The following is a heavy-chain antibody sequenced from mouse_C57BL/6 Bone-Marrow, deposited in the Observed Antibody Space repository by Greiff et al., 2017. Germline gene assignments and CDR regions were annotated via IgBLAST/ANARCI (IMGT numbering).Heavy chain of an antibody. Sequence: VKLMESGPELVKPGASVKISCKASGYAFSSSWMNWVKQRPGKGLEWIGVIYPGDGDTNYNRKFKGKATLTADKSSSTAYMQRSSLTSEDSAVYFCARSDSSYWYFDVWGTATTVTVSS. J-gene: IGHJ1*03. V-gene: IGHV1-82*01. CDR3: ARSDSSYWYFDV. D-gene: IGHD1-1*01. CDR2: IYPGDGDT. CDR1: GYAFSSSW.